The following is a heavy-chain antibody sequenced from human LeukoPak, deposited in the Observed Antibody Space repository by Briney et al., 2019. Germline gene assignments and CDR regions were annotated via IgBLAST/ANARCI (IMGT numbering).Heavy chain of an antibody. CDR2: IYPRDSDT. V-gene: IGHV5-51*01. CDR3: ARHLGTSGPFGA. J-gene: IGHJ5*02. Sequence: GQSPKISCKGSAYSFTSYWIGWVRQMPGNGLDWMGIIYPRDSDTRYSPSFQGQLTISADKSISTAYLQWSSLKASDTAMYYCARHLGTSGPFGAWGQGTLVTVSS. D-gene: IGHD3-16*01. CDR1: AYSFTSYW.